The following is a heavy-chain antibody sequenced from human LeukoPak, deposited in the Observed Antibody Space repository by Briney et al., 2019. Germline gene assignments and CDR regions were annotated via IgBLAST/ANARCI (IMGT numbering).Heavy chain of an antibody. J-gene: IGHJ3*02. D-gene: IGHD4/OR15-4a*01. CDR2: INTNGDDT. Sequence: GGSLRLSCSASGFTFSTYAMHWVRQAPGKGLEHVSTINTNGDDTYYADSVKGRFTISRDNSKNTLYLQMSSLRAEDTAVYYCVKESGFMVAPNSAFDIWGQGTMVTVSS. V-gene: IGHV3-64D*06. CDR3: VKESGFMVAPNSAFDI. CDR1: GFTFSTYA.